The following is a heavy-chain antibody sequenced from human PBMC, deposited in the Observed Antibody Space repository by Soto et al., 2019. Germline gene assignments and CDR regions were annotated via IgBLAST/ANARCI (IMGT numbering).Heavy chain of an antibody. J-gene: IGHJ4*02. CDR2: IYSGGTT. Sequence: EVQLVESGGGLIQPGGSLRLSCAASGFSVSSSYMSWVRQAPGKGLEWASVIYSGGTTYYADSVKGRFTISRDNSKNTLYLQMNSLRAEDTAVYYCARAPGSSGYSDYFDYWGQGTLVTVSS. CDR1: GFSVSSSY. CDR3: ARAPGSSGYSDYFDY. D-gene: IGHD3-22*01. V-gene: IGHV3-53*01.